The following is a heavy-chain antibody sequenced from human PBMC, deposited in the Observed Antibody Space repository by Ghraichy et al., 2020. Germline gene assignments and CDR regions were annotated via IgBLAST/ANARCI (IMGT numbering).Heavy chain of an antibody. CDR3: AKDLSGYYDSRGSPFDY. CDR2: ISGSGVST. J-gene: IGHJ4*02. CDR1: GFTFSSYA. D-gene: IGHD3-22*01. V-gene: IGHV3-23*01. Sequence: GESLNISCAASGFTFSSYAMSWVRQAPGKGLEWVSGISGSGVSTYCADSVRCTISRDNSKNTLYLQMKSLRAEDTAVYYCAKDLSGYYDSRGSPFDYWGQGTLVTVSS.